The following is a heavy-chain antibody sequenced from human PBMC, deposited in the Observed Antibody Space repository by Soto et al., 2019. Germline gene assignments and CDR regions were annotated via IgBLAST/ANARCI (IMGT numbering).Heavy chain of an antibody. CDR1: GFTFSSYA. CDR2: ISYDGSNK. Sequence: QVQLVESGGGVVQPGRSLRLSCAASGFTFSSYAMHWVRQAPGKGLEWVAVISYDGSNKYYADSVKGRFTISRDNSKNTLYLQMNSLRAEDTAVYYCARESYYGSGSYRANWFDPWGQGTLVTVSS. J-gene: IGHJ5*02. D-gene: IGHD3-10*01. CDR3: ARESYYGSGSYRANWFDP. V-gene: IGHV3-30*04.